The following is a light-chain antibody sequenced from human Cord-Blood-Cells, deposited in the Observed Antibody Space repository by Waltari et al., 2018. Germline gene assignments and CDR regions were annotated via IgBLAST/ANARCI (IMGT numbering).Light chain of an antibody. CDR2: GAS. V-gene: IGKV3-15*01. CDR3: QQYNNWPPWT. J-gene: IGKJ1*01. CDR1: QSVSSN. Sequence: EIVMTQSPATLSESPGESATLSCRASQSVSSNLAWYQQKPGQAPRLLIYGASTRATGIPARFSGSGSGTEFTLTISSLQSEDFAVYYCQQYNNWPPWTFGQGTKVEIK.